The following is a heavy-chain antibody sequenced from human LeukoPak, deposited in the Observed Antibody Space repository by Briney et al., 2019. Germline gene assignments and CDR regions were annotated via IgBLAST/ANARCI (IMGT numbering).Heavy chain of an antibody. V-gene: IGHV6-1*01. Sequence: SQTLSLTCAISGDSISSNSAAWNWIRQSPSRGLEWLGRTYYRSKLYNNYAISVKSRITINPHTSKNQFSLQLNSVTPEDTAVYYCARDLCTSSSCPNNWIDPWGQGTLVTVSS. D-gene: IGHD2-2*01. CDR1: GDSISSNSAA. J-gene: IGHJ5*02. CDR2: TYYRSKLYN. CDR3: ARDLCTSSSCPNNWIDP.